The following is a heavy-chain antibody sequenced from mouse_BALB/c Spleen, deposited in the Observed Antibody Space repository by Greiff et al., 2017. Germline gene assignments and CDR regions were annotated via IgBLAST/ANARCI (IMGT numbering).Heavy chain of an antibody. CDR3: ARGTTAKAMDY. V-gene: IGHV5-9-4*01. CDR1: GFTFSSYA. CDR2: ISSGGSYT. D-gene: IGHD1-2*01. Sequence: EVQLVESGGGLVKPGGSLKLSCAASGFTFSSYAMSWVRQSPEKRLEWVAEISSGGSYTYYPDTVTGRFTISRDNAKNTLYLEMSSLRSEDTAMYYCARGTTAKAMDYWGQGTSVTVSS. J-gene: IGHJ4*01.